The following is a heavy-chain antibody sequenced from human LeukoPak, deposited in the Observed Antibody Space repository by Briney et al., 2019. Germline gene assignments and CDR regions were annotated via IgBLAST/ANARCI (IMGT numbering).Heavy chain of an antibody. J-gene: IGHJ6*02. Sequence: GRSLRLSCAASGFTFDDYAMPWVRHAPGKGLEWVSGISWNSGSIGYADSVKGRFTISRDNAKNSLYLQMNSLRAEDTALYYCAKDRDYYYGMDVWGQGTTVTVSS. D-gene: IGHD5-24*01. V-gene: IGHV3-9*01. CDR3: AKDRDYYYGMDV. CDR2: ISWNSGSI. CDR1: GFTFDDYA.